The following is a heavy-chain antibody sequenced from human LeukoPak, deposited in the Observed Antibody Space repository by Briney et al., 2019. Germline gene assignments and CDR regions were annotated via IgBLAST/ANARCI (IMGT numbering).Heavy chain of an antibody. D-gene: IGHD2-2*01. CDR3: ARERGGYCSGTTCSHTFDI. V-gene: IGHV3-48*01. J-gene: IGHJ3*02. CDR1: GFTFSSYA. Sequence: GGSLRLSCAASGFTFSSYAMSWVRQAPGKGLEWVSYISSSSSTIYYADSVEGRFTISRDNAKNSLYLQMNSLRAEDTSVYYCARERGGYCSGTTCSHTFDIWGQGTMVTVSS. CDR2: ISSSSSTI.